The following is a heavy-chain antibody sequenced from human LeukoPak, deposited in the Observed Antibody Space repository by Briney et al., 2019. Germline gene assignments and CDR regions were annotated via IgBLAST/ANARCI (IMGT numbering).Heavy chain of an antibody. D-gene: IGHD6-13*01. CDR2: IYYSGST. CDR1: GGSISRSTYY. V-gene: IGHV4-39*07. Sequence: SETLSLTCTVSGGSISRSTYYWAWIRQPPGKGLEWIGNIYYSGSTYYNPSLKSRVTISVDTSKNQFSLKLSSVTAADTAVYYCARYSSSSWSNWFDPWGQGTLVTVSS. CDR3: ARYSSSSWSNWFDP. J-gene: IGHJ5*02.